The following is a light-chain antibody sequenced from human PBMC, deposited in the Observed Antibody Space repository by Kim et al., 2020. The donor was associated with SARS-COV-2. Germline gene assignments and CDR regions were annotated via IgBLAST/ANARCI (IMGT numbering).Light chain of an antibody. CDR1: QSVRSNF. V-gene: IGKV3D-7*01. CDR3: QQECNWYT. CDR2: GAS. J-gene: IGKJ2*01. Sequence: PGERVTLSCRASQSVRSNFLRRTQQRSGQAPRLLIYGASTRATGIPARFSGSGSGSDFTLTISSLQPEDFPVYYCQQECNWYTFGQGTKLEIK.